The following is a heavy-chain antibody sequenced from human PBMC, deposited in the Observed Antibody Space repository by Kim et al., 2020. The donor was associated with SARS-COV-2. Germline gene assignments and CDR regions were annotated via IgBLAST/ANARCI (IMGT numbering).Heavy chain of an antibody. D-gene: IGHD3-22*01. CDR3: ARGCHITMIVVVIANWFDP. CDR1: GGSFSGYY. V-gene: IGHV4-34*01. J-gene: IGHJ5*02. Sequence: SETLSLTCAVYGGSFSGYYWSWIRQPPGKGLEWIGEINHSGSTNYNPSLKSRVTISVDTSKNQFSLKLSSVTAADTAVYYCARGCHITMIVVVIANWFDPWGQGTLVTVSS. CDR2: INHSGST.